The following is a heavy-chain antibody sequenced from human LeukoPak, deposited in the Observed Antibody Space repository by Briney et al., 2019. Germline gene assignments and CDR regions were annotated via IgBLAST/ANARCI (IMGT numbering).Heavy chain of an antibody. J-gene: IGHJ4*02. Sequence: GGSLTLSCAVSGLTFSSYGMSWARQARGKGVEWDSAISGSGGSTYYADSVKGRFTISRDNSRNTLYLQMNSLRTEDTAVYYCAKDLNYGELVDSWGKGTLVTVSS. V-gene: IGHV3-23*01. CDR2: ISGSGGST. CDR3: AKDLNYGELVDS. D-gene: IGHD4-17*01. CDR1: GLTFSSYG.